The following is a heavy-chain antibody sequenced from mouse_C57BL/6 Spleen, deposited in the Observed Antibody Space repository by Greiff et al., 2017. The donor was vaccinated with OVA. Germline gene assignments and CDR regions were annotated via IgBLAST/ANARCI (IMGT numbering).Heavy chain of an antibody. CDR2: IHPNSGST. Sequence: VQLQQPGAELVKPGASVKLSCKASGYTFTSYWMHWVKQRPGQGLEWIGMIHPNSGSTNYNEKFKSKATLTVDKSSSTAYMQLSSLTSEDSAVYYCARTLFITTVVAPDYWGQGTTLTVSS. D-gene: IGHD1-1*01. V-gene: IGHV1-64*01. CDR3: ARTLFITTVVAPDY. CDR1: GYTFTSYW. J-gene: IGHJ2*01.